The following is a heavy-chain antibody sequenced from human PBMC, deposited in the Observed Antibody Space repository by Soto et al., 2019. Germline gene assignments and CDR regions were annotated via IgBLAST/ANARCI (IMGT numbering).Heavy chain of an antibody. J-gene: IGHJ4*02. CDR1: GFTFSSYW. CDR3: ARVGMYYDILTGYYTYYFDY. D-gene: IGHD3-9*01. CDR2: IKQDGSEK. Sequence: GGSLRLSCAASGFTFSSYWMSWVRQAPGKGLEWVANIKQDGSEKYYVDSVKGRFTISRDNAKNSLYLQMNSLRAEDTAVYYCARVGMYYDILTGYYTYYFDYWGQGTLVTVSS. V-gene: IGHV3-7*01.